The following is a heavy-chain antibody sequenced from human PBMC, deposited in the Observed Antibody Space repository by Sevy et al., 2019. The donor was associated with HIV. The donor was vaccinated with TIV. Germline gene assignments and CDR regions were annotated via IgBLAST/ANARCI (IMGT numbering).Heavy chain of an antibody. CDR2: ITSGGAT. V-gene: IGHV3-23*01. D-gene: IGHD3-16*01. Sequence: GGSLRLSCAASGLNFNTNGMSWVRQAPGKGLEWVAGITSGGATYYADSVKGSFTVSRENSRNTLYLQLNSLRADDTAVFYCAGGDTPMITDLDYWGQGTLVTVSS. CDR3: AGGDTPMITDLDY. J-gene: IGHJ4*02. CDR1: GLNFNTNG.